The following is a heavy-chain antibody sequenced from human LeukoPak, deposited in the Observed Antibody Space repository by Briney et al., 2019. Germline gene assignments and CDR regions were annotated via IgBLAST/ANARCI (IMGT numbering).Heavy chain of an antibody. D-gene: IGHD2-15*01. V-gene: IGHV4-38-2*02. J-gene: IGHJ3*02. CDR1: GYSISSGYY. Sequence: SETLSLTCTVSGYSISSGYYWGWTRQPPGKGLEWIGYIYYSGSTNYNPSLKSRVTISVDTSKNQFSLKLSSVTAADTAVYYCARGSGGTKDDAFDIWGQGTMVTVSS. CDR2: IYYSGST. CDR3: ARGSGGTKDDAFDI.